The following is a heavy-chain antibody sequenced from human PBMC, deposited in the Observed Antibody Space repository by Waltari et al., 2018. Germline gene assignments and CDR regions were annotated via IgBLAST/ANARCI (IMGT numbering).Heavy chain of an antibody. CDR3: AREGIDDSSGYLFDY. Sequence: QVQLQESGPGLVKPSETLSLTYTVSGGSISSYYWSWIRQPPGKGLEWIGYIYYSGSTNYNPSLKSRVTISVDTSKNQFSLKLSSVTAADTAVYYCAREGIDDSSGYLFDYWGQGTLVTVSS. CDR2: IYYSGST. J-gene: IGHJ4*02. D-gene: IGHD3-22*01. CDR1: GGSISSYY. V-gene: IGHV4-59*01.